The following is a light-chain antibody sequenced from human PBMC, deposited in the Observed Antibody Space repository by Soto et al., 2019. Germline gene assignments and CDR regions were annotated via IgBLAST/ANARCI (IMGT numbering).Light chain of an antibody. Sequence: QPVLTQPASVSGSPGQSITISCTGSGSDIGAYNYVFWYQQHPGKAPKLLIHGVTRRPSGVSSRFSASKSAYTASLTISGLQAEDEANYYCSSFTTSYFYVFGPGTQLTVL. CDR2: GVT. V-gene: IGLV2-14*01. CDR3: SSFTTSYFYV. CDR1: GSDIGAYNY. J-gene: IGLJ7*01.